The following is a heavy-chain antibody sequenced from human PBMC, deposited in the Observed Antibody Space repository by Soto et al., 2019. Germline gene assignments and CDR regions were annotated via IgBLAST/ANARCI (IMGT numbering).Heavy chain of an antibody. D-gene: IGHD5-12*01. Sequence: ASVNVSCKPSGYTFTSYCISWVRQAPGQGLEWMGWISAYNGNTNYAQKLQGRVTMTTDTSTSTAYMELRSLRSDDTAVYYCARDQGYPFVWFDPWGQGTLVTVSS. CDR3: ARDQGYPFVWFDP. CDR1: GYTFTSYC. V-gene: IGHV1-18*04. J-gene: IGHJ5*02. CDR2: ISAYNGNT.